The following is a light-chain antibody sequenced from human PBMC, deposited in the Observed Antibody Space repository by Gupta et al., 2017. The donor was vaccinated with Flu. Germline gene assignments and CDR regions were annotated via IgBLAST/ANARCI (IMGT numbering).Light chain of an antibody. CDR1: SGSIASNY. Sequence: FMLTQPHSVSESPGKTVTISCTRSSGSIASNYVQWYQQRPGSAPTTVIYEDNQRPSGVPDRFSGSIDSSSNSASLTISGLKTEDEADYYCQSYDSSIEVFGGGTKLTVL. CDR3: QSYDSSIEV. CDR2: EDN. V-gene: IGLV6-57*03. J-gene: IGLJ2*01.